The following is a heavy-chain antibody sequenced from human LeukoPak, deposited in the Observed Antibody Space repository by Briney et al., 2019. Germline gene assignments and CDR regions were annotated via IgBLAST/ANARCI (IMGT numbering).Heavy chain of an antibody. CDR1: GGSFSGYY. CDR2: INHSGST. CDR3: ARSGGYSYGSWGY. J-gene: IGHJ4*02. Sequence: SETLSLTCAVYGGSFSGYYWSWIRQPPGKGLEWIGEINHSGSTNYNPSLKSRATISVDTSKNQFSLKLSSVTAADTAVYYCARSGGYSYGSWGYWGQGTLVTVSS. D-gene: IGHD5-18*01. V-gene: IGHV4-34*01.